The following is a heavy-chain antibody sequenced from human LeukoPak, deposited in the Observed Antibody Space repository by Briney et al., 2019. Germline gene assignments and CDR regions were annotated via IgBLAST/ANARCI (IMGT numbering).Heavy chain of an antibody. CDR3: ARVGSRSGYCSSTSCYSLDY. CDR1: GYTFTSYG. D-gene: IGHD2-2*01. J-gene: IGHJ4*02. V-gene: IGHV1-18*01. CDR2: ISAYNGNT. Sequence: VASVKVSCKASGYTFTSYGISWVRQAPGQGLEWMGWISAYNGNTNYAQKLQGRVTMTTDTSTSTAYMELRSLRSDDTAVYYCARVGSRSGYCSSTSCYSLDYWGQGTLVTVSS.